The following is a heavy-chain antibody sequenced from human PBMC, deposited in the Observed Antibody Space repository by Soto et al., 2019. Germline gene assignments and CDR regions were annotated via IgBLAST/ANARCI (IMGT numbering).Heavy chain of an antibody. D-gene: IGHD6-6*01. CDR3: TRDRAVAARPGRFDP. CDR2: ISYDGSNK. CDR1: GFTFSSYA. V-gene: IGHV3-30-3*01. Sequence: CAASGFTFSSYAMHWVRQAPGKGLGWVAVISYDGSNKYYADSVKGRFTISRDNSKNTLYLQMNSLRAEDTAVYYCTRDRAVAARPGRFDPWGRGTLVTVSS. J-gene: IGHJ5*02.